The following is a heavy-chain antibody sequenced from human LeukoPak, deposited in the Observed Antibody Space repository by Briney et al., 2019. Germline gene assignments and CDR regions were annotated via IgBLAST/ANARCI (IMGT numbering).Heavy chain of an antibody. CDR2: IYYSGST. CDR3: ARALPGYCSTNSCCGGGFDP. Sequence: SETLSLTCTVSGGSVSSGNYYGSWTRQPPGKVLESIAYIYYSGSTKYNPSLKSRVTISVDTSKNQFSLKLLSVPAADTAVYYGARALPGYCSTNSCCGGGFDPWGQGTLVTVSS. D-gene: IGHD2-2*01. V-gene: IGHV4-61*01. CDR1: GGSVSSGNYY. J-gene: IGHJ5*02.